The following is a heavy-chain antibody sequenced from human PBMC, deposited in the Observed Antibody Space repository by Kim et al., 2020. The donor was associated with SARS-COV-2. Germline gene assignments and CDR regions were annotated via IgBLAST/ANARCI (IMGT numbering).Heavy chain of an antibody. CDR3: ASLWDKGGSWYVLNYYYGMDV. Sequence: GGSLRLSCAASGFTFSSYWMSWVRQAPGKGLEWVANIKQDGSEKYYVDSVKGRFTISRDNAKNSLYLQMNSLRAEDTAVYYCASLWDKGGSWYVLNYYYGMDVWGQGTTVTVSS. D-gene: IGHD6-13*01. CDR1: GFTFSSYW. J-gene: IGHJ6*02. CDR2: IKQDGSEK. V-gene: IGHV3-7*01.